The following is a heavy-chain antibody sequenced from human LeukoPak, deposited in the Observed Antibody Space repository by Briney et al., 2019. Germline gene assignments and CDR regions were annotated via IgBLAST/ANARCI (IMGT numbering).Heavy chain of an antibody. D-gene: IGHD4-23*01. V-gene: IGHV3-30-3*01. CDR2: ISYDGSNK. CDR3: AREDPVGFDC. Sequence: PGGSLRLSCAASGFTFSSYAMHWVRQAPGKGLEWVAVISYDGSNKYYADSVKGRFTISRDNSKNTLYLQMNSLRAEDTAVYYCAREDPVGFDCWGQGTLVTVSS. CDR1: GFTFSSYA. J-gene: IGHJ4*02.